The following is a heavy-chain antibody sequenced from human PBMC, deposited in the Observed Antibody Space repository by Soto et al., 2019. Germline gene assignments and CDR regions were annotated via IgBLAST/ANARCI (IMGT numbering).Heavy chain of an antibody. CDR1: GFMFSDYA. D-gene: IGHD4-4*01. CDR3: MTVRDY. J-gene: IGHJ4*02. Sequence: EVKLVESGGGLVQPGGSLRISCKVSGFMFSDYAMTWVRQAPGKGLEWVSSIGKSGSDRDYADSVKGRFTIYRDNSENTVYLQMDSLKVEDTALYFCMTVRDYWGQGTQVTVS. V-gene: IGHV3-23*04. CDR2: IGKSGSDR.